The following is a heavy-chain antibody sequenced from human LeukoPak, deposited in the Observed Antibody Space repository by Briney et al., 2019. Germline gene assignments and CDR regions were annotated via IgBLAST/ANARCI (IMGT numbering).Heavy chain of an antibody. V-gene: IGHV3-23*01. CDR1: GFTFSNYADYA. D-gene: IGHD2-21*02. J-gene: IGHJ6*03. CDR2: ICGNAACA. Sequence: GGSLRLSCAASGFTFSNYADYAMTWVRQAPGKGLEWVSVICGNAACAFYADSVKGRFTISRDNSKNTVYLQMNSLRAEDTSVYYCAKGNCGGDCHSYFYFYMDVWGKGATLTVSS. CDR3: AKGNCGGDCHSYFYFYMDV.